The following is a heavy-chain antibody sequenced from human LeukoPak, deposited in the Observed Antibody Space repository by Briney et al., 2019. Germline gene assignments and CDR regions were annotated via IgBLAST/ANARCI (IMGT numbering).Heavy chain of an antibody. CDR2: INSDGSRT. J-gene: IGHJ4*02. V-gene: IGHV3-74*01. Sequence: GGSLRLSCAASGFTFSSYWMHWVRQAPGKGLVWVSRINSDGSRTSYADSVKGRFTISRDNSKNTLFLQMNSLRVEDTALYYCARAYGSSGYFQLPIDYWGQGTLVTVSS. CDR3: ARAYGSSGYFQLPIDY. CDR1: GFTFSSYW. D-gene: IGHD3-22*01.